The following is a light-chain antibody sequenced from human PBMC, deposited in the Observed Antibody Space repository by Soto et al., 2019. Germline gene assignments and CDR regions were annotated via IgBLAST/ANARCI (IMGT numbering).Light chain of an antibody. Sequence: QAVVTQPPSVSGAPGPRVTISCTGSSSNIGAGYDVHWYQQLPGTAPKLLIYGNSNRPSGVPDRFSGSKSGTSASLAITGLQAEDEADYYCQSYDSSLSGVFGGGTKLTVL. V-gene: IGLV1-40*01. CDR2: GNS. CDR3: QSYDSSLSGV. CDR1: SSNIGAGYD. J-gene: IGLJ2*01.